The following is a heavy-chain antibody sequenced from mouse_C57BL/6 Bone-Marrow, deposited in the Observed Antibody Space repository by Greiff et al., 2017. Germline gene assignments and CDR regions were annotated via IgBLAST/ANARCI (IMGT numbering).Heavy chain of an antibody. Sequence: VQLQQSGAELVRPGASVKLFCTASGFNIKDDYMHWVKQRPEQGLEWIGWIEPENGDTEYASKFQGKATITADTSSNTAYLQLSSLTSEDTAVYYCTTAAFDVWGTGTTVTVSS. V-gene: IGHV14-4*01. CDR2: IEPENGDT. CDR3: TTAAFDV. J-gene: IGHJ1*03. CDR1: GFNIKDDY.